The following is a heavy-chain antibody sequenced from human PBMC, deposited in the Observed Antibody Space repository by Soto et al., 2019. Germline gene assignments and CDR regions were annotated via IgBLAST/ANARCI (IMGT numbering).Heavy chain of an antibody. V-gene: IGHV3-23*01. J-gene: IGHJ4*02. CDR2: ISGSGGST. Sequence: EVQLLESGGGLVQPGGSLRLSCAASGFTFSSYAMSWVRQAPGKGLEWVSAISGSGGSTYYADSVKGRFTISRDNSKNTLYLQMNSLRAEDTAVYYCAKDPRRQLVLSLKLFFDYRGQGTLVTVSS. CDR3: AKDPRRQLVLSLKLFFDY. D-gene: IGHD6-13*01. CDR1: GFTFSSYA.